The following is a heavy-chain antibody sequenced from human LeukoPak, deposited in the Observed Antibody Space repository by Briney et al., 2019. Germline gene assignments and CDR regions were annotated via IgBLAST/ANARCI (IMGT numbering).Heavy chain of an antibody. V-gene: IGHV3-23*01. Sequence: GGSLRLSCAASGYTFSSYAISWLRQAPGKGLEWVSAISGSGGSTYYADSVKGRFTLSSDNSKNTLYLQINSLRAEDTSVYYCAKIMGTVAGEFAYWGQGTLVTVSS. CDR2: ISGSGGST. CDR1: GYTFSSYA. D-gene: IGHD2-8*01. CDR3: AKIMGTVAGEFAY. J-gene: IGHJ4*02.